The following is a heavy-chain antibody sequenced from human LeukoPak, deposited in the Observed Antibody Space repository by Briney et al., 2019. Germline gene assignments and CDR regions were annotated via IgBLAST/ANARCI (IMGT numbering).Heavy chain of an antibody. J-gene: IGHJ4*02. CDR3: ARALLAAKYYFNY. V-gene: IGHV3-7*04. CDR2: VKEDGSEK. D-gene: IGHD6-6*01. Sequence: GGSLRLSCAGSGFTFSRSWMTRVRQAPGKGLEWVANVKEDGSEKYYVDSVRGRFTISRDNAKNSLYLQMNGLRAEDTAVYYCARALLAAKYYFNYWGQGTLVTVSS. CDR1: GFTFSRSW.